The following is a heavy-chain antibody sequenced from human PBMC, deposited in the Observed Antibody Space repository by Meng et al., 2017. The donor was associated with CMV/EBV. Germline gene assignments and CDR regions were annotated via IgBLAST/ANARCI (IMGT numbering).Heavy chain of an antibody. V-gene: IGHV4-39*07. D-gene: IGHD2-15*01. CDR2: IYYSGST. CDR3: ARAYCSGGSCWFDP. Sequence: VSGVSVSISSSYWGWIRQPPGKGLEWIGSIYYSGSTYYNPSLKSRVTISVDTSKNQFSLKLSSVTAADTAVYYCARAYCSGGSCWFDPWGQGTLVTVSS. CDR1: GVSVSISSSY. J-gene: IGHJ5*02.